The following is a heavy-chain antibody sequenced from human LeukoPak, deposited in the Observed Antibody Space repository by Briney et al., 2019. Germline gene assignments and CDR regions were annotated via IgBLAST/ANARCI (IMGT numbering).Heavy chain of an antibody. D-gene: IGHD3-22*01. V-gene: IGHV3-23*01. CDR3: ARGDSSGYYRGFY. J-gene: IGHJ4*02. CDR1: GFTFSSYG. CDR2: ISGSGGST. Sequence: GGSLRLSCAASGFTFSSYGMSWVRQAPGKGLEWVSAISGSGGSTYYADSVKGRFTISRDNSKNTLYLQMNSLRAEDTAVYYCARGDSSGYYRGFYWGQGTLVTVSS.